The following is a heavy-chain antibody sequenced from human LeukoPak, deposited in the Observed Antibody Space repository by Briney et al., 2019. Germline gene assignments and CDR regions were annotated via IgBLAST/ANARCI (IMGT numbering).Heavy chain of an antibody. Sequence: GGSLRLSCAASGFTFSSYAMSWVRQAPGKGLEWVSVIYSGGSTYYADSVKGRFTISRHNSKNTLYLQMNSLRAEDTAVYYCARLYGTFLEWSPYFDYWGQGTLVTVSS. CDR1: GFTFSSYA. CDR3: ARLYGTFLEWSPYFDY. J-gene: IGHJ4*02. D-gene: IGHD3-3*02. V-gene: IGHV3-53*04. CDR2: IYSGGST.